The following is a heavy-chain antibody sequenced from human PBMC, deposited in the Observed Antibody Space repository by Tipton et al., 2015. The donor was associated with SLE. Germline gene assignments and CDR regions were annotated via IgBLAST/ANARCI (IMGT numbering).Heavy chain of an antibody. CDR3: ARQSPGYFDY. CDR1: GYSISSSYY. V-gene: IGHV4-38-2*01. Sequence: GLVKPSETLSLTCAVSGYSISSSYYWGWIRQPPGKGLEWIGSIYHSGSTYYNPSLKSRVTISVDTSKNQFSLRLSSVTAADTAVFYCARQSPGYFDYWGQGTLVTVT. CDR2: IYHSGST. J-gene: IGHJ4*02.